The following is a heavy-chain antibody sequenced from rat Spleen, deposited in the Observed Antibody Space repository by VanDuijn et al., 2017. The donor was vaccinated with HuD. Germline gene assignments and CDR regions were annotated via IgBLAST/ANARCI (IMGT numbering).Heavy chain of an antibody. Sequence: EVQLVESGGGLVQPGRSLKLSCAASGFTFYNYWMTWIRQAPGKGLEWVASITSSGTGAYYVDSVKGRFTISRDNAKSTLYLQMNSLRSEDTATYYCSPLPGYNLGHWGQGVMVTASS. J-gene: IGHJ2*01. CDR2: ITSSGTGA. CDR3: SPLPGYNLGH. D-gene: IGHD1-4*01. CDR1: GFTFYNYW. V-gene: IGHV5-31*01.